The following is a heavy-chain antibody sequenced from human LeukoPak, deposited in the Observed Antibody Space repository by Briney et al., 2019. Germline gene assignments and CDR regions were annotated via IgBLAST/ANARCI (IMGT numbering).Heavy chain of an antibody. CDR3: ARAGYCSGGSCFRVYYFDS. CDR1: GGSVSSGGYY. V-gene: IGHV4-61*08. CDR2: FYYSGST. D-gene: IGHD2-15*01. Sequence: PSETLSLTCTVSGGSVSSGGYYWSWIRQPPGKGLEWIGYFYYSGSTNFNPSLKSRVTISVDTSKNQFSLKLSSVTAADTAVYYCARAGYCSGGSCFRVYYFDSWGQGALVTVSS. J-gene: IGHJ4*02.